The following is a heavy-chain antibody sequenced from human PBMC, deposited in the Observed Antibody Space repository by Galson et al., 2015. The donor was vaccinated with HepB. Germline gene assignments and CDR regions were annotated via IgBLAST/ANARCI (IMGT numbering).Heavy chain of an antibody. D-gene: IGHD3-9*01. J-gene: IGHJ4*02. V-gene: IGHV3-7*01. CDR3: ARAAPYYDILTGYSH. CDR1: GFTFSSYW. CDR2: IKQDGSEK. Sequence: SLRLSCAASGFTFSSYWMSWVRQAPGKGLEWVANIKQDGSEKYYVDSVKGRFTISRDNAKNSLYLQMNSLRAEDTAVYYCARAAPYYDILTGYSHWGQGTLVTVSS.